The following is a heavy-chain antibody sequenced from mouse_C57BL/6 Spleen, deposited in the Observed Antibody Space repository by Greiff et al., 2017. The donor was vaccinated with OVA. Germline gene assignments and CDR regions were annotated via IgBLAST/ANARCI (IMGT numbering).Heavy chain of an antibody. Sequence: SGASVKISCKASGYAFSSYWMNWVKQRPGKGLEWIGQIYPGDGDTNYNGKFKGKATLTADKSSSTAYMQLSSLTSEDSAVYFCARRGSSYAMDYWGQGTSVTVSS. CDR1: GYAFSSYW. CDR2: IYPGDGDT. D-gene: IGHD1-1*01. J-gene: IGHJ4*01. V-gene: IGHV1-80*01. CDR3: ARRGSSYAMDY.